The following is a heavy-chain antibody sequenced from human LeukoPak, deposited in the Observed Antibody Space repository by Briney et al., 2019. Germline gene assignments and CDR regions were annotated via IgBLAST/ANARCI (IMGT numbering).Heavy chain of an antibody. Sequence: SETLSLTCAVYGGSFSGYYWSWIRQPPGKGLEWTGEINHSGSTNYNPSLKSRVTISVDTSKNQFSLKLSSVTAADTAVYYCARGPGYTAMDYWGQGTLVTVSS. CDR3: ARGPGYTAMDY. V-gene: IGHV4-34*01. CDR1: GGSFSGYY. J-gene: IGHJ4*02. D-gene: IGHD5-18*01. CDR2: INHSGST.